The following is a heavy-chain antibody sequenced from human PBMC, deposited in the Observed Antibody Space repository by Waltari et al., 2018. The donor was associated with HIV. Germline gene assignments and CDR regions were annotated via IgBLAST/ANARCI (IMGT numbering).Heavy chain of an antibody. CDR2: IIPIFGTA. CDR3: ARVPVVNTAMVYYYYGMDV. V-gene: IGHV1-69*18. J-gene: IGHJ6*02. D-gene: IGHD5-18*01. CDR1: GGTFSSYV. Sequence: QVQLVQSGAGVKKPGPSVKVSCKASGGTFSSYVISWVRQAPGQGLEWMGRIIPIFGTANYAQKFQGRVTITADESTSTAYMELSSLRSEDTAVYYCARVPVVNTAMVYYYYGMDVWGQGTTVTVSS.